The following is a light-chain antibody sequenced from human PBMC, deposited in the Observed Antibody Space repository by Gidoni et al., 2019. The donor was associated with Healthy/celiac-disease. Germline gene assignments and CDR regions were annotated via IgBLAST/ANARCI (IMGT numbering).Light chain of an antibody. Sequence: SYELTQPPSVSVSPGQTARITCSGDALPKKYAYWYQQKSGQAPVLVIYEDSKRPPGIPERFSGSSSGTMATLTISGAQVEDEADYYCYSTDSSGNHREVFGTGTKVTVL. V-gene: IGLV3-10*01. CDR1: ALPKKY. CDR3: YSTDSSGNHREV. CDR2: EDS. J-gene: IGLJ1*01.